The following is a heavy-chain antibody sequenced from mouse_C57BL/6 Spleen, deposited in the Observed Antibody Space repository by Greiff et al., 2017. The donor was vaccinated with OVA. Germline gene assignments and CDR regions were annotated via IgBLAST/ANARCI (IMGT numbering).Heavy chain of an antibody. J-gene: IGHJ4*01. Sequence: VHLVESGPGLVQPSQSLSINCTVSGFSLTSYGVHWVRQSPGKGLEWLGVIWSGGSTDYNAAFISRLSISKDNSKSQVFFKMNSLQADDTAIYYCARNYALYYSNYDYAMDYWGQGTSVTVSS. V-gene: IGHV2-2*01. CDR1: GFSLTSYG. CDR2: IWSGGST. D-gene: IGHD2-5*01. CDR3: ARNYALYYSNYDYAMDY.